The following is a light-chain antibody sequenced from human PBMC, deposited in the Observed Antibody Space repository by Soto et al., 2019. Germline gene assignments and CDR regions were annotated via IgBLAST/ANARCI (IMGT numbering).Light chain of an antibody. CDR3: QQLNNYPRALT. Sequence: DIQLTQSPSFLSASVGDRVTITCRASQGISNNLAWYQHNPGKPPKLLIYGASTLQSGVPSRFSGSGSGTEFTLTISSLQPKDFATYYCQQLNNYPRALTFGGGTKVEIK. CDR2: GAS. J-gene: IGKJ4*01. V-gene: IGKV1-9*01. CDR1: QGISNN.